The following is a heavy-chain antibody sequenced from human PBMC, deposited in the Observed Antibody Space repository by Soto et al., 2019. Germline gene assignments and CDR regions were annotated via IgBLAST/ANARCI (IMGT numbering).Heavy chain of an antibody. CDR2: IKQDGSEK. J-gene: IGHJ4*01. CDR3: AFERTVVY. CDR1: GVTVSSYL. Sequence: EVQLVESGGGLVQPGGSLRLSCAASGVTVSSYLMSWVRQAPGKGLEWVANIKQDGSEKYYVFSVKGRFTIARDNAKNSLYLQMNSLRAEDTAVYYCAFERTVVYWGHGTLVTVSS. V-gene: IGHV3-7*01.